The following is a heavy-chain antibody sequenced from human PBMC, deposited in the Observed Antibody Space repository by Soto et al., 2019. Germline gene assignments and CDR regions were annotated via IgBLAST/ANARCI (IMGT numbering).Heavy chain of an antibody. CDR1: GGTFSSYA. CDR3: ARGVNPHYVYYYYGMDV. CDR2: IIPIFGTA. D-gene: IGHD3-16*01. V-gene: IGHV1-69*12. J-gene: IGHJ6*02. Sequence: QVQLVQSGAEVKKPGSSVKVSCKASGGTFSSYAISWVRQAPGQGLEWMGGIIPIFGTANYAQKFQGRVTIPADESTSTAYMELSSLRSEDTAVYYCARGVNPHYVYYYYGMDVWGQGTTVTVSS.